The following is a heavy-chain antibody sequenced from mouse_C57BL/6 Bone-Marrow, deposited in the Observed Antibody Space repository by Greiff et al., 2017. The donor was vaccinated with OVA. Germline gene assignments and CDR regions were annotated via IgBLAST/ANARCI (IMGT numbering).Heavy chain of an antibody. Sequence: EVQLQQSGAELVKPGASVKLSCTASGFNIKDYYMHWVKQRPEQGLEWIGRIDPEDGETKYAPKFQGKATITADTSSNTAYLQLSSLTSEDTAVYYCATLYYGSSYCWYFDVWGTGTTVTVSS. D-gene: IGHD1-1*01. CDR2: IDPEDGET. CDR3: ATLYYGSSYCWYFDV. CDR1: GFNIKDYY. V-gene: IGHV14-2*01. J-gene: IGHJ1*03.